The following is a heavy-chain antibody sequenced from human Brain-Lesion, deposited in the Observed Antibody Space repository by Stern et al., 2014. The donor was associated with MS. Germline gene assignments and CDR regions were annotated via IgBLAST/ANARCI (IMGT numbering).Heavy chain of an antibody. CDR1: GYTLTELS. Sequence: MQLVESGAEVKKPGASVKVSCKVSGYTLTELSMRWVRQAPRKGLEWMGGFDPEDGETIYAQKFQGRVTMTEDTSTDTAYMELSSLRSEDTAVYYCATLSPGAGGNYYRHFDYWGQGTLVTVSS. V-gene: IGHV1-24*01. J-gene: IGHJ4*02. CDR2: FDPEDGET. CDR3: ATLSPGAGGNYYRHFDY. D-gene: IGHD1-26*01.